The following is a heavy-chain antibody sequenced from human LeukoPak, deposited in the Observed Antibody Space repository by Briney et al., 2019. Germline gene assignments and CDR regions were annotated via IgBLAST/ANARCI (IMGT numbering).Heavy chain of an antibody. V-gene: IGHV3-23*01. Sequence: GGSLRLSCAASGFTFSSYAMSWVRQAPGKGLEWVSAISGSGGSTYYADSVKGRFTISRDNSKNTLYLQMNSLRAEDTAVYYCASPYCSSTSCSTLHDFWGQGTLVTVSS. CDR1: GFTFSSYA. D-gene: IGHD2-2*01. CDR3: ASPYCSSTSCSTLHDF. J-gene: IGHJ4*02. CDR2: ISGSGGST.